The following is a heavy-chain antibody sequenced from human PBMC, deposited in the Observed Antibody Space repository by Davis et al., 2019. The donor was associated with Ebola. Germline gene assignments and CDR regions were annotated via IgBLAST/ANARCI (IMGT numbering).Heavy chain of an antibody. CDR2: IITIFGTA. D-gene: IGHD3-10*01. J-gene: IGHJ5*02. V-gene: IGHV1-69*06. CDR1: AGTFSSYA. CDR3: ARDGRFRDRSWFDP. Sequence: SVKVSCKASAGTFSSYAISWVRQAPGEGLEWMGGIITIFGTANYAQKFQGRVTITADKSTSTAYMELSSLRSEDTAVYYCARDGRFRDRSWFDPWGQGTLVTVSS.